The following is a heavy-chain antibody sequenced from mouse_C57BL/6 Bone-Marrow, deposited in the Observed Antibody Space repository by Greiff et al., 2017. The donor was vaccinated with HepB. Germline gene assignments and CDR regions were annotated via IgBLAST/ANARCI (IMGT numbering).Heavy chain of an antibody. V-gene: IGHV1-59*01. CDR2: IDPSDSYT. Sequence: QVQLKQPGAELVRPGTSVKLSCKASGYTFTSYWMHWVKQRPGQGLEWIGVIDPSDSYTNYNQKFKGKATLTVDTSSSTAYMQLSSLTSEDSAVYYCARLYYYGSSPFAYWGQGTLVTVSA. J-gene: IGHJ3*01. CDR3: ARLYYYGSSPFAY. CDR1: GYTFTSYW. D-gene: IGHD1-1*01.